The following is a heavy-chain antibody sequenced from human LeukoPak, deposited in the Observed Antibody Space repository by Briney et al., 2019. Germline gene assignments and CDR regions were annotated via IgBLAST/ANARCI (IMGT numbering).Heavy chain of an antibody. CDR2: ISYDGSNK. CDR3: ARDYDY. Sequence: GRSLRLSCAASGFTFSSYAMHWVRQAPGKGLEWVAVISYDGSNKYYADSVKGRFTISRDNSKNTLYLQMNSLRAEDTAVYYCARDYDYWGQGTLVAVSS. J-gene: IGHJ4*02. CDR1: GFTFSSYA. V-gene: IGHV3-30*04.